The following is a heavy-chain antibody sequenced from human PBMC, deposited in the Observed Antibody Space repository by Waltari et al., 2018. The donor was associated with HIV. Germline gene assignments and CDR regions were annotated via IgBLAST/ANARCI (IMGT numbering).Heavy chain of an antibody. J-gene: IGHJ4*02. Sequence: EVRLVESGGGLVQPGGSLRLSCVASGFTFDNYWMSWVRQAPGKGLEWVANRKFDGDEKNYVDSVKGRFTISRDDGKNSLYLQMNSLRAEDTAVYYCTRLNYHFDFWGRGTLVAVSS. V-gene: IGHV3-7*01. CDR3: TRLNYHFDF. CDR2: RKFDGDEK. CDR1: GFTFDNYW. D-gene: IGHD3-10*01.